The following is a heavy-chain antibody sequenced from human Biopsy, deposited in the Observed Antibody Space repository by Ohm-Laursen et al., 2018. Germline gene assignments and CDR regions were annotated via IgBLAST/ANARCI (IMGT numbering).Heavy chain of an antibody. CDR2: IYNSGST. V-gene: IGHV4-59*01. CDR3: ARGEAGVYDALDI. Sequence: SETLSLTCIVSGGSMSSYYWTWIRQPPGKGLEWIGYIYNSGSTNYNPSLKSRVTISVAVDTSKSQFSLGLSSVTAADTAMYYCARGEAGVYDALDIWGQGTMVIVSS. CDR1: GGSMSSYY. D-gene: IGHD5/OR15-5a*01. J-gene: IGHJ3*02.